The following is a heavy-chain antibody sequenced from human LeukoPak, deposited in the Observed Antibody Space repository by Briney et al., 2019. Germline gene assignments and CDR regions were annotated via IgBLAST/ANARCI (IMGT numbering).Heavy chain of an antibody. D-gene: IGHD6-13*01. CDR1: GFTFSSYS. J-gene: IGHJ4*02. V-gene: IGHV3-23*01. CDR3: AKEASSWYSRPFDY. Sequence: PGGSLRLSCAASGFTFSSYSMNWVRQAPGKGLEWVSAISGSGGSTYYAGSVKGRFTISRDNSKNTLYLQMNSLRAEDTAVYYCAKEASSWYSRPFDYWGQGTLVTVSS. CDR2: ISGSGGST.